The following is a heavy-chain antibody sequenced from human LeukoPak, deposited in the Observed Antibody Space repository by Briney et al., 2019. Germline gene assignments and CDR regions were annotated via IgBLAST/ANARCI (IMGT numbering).Heavy chain of an antibody. CDR2: VFHSGIT. CDR1: GYSISSGYY. CDR3: ARLTGYDWESSFDY. Sequence: SETLSLTCSVSGYSISSGYYWGWIRQPPGKGLEWIGSVFHSGITYYKPSLKSRVTILVDTSKNQFSLKLSSVTAADTAVYFCARLTGYDWESSFDYWGQGTLVTVSS. V-gene: IGHV4-38-2*02. D-gene: IGHD5-12*01. J-gene: IGHJ4*02.